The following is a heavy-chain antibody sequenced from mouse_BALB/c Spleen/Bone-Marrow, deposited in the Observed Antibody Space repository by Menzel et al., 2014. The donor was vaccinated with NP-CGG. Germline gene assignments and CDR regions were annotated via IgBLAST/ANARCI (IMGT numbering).Heavy chain of an antibody. D-gene: IGHD2-10*02. V-gene: IGHV7-1*02. CDR2: SRNKAKYYTT. Sequence: EVMLVESGGGLVQPGDSLRLSCATSGFTFSDFYMEWVRQPPGKRLEWIAASRNKAKYYTTEYSASVKGRFIVSGDTSQSVLYLQMNALRAEDTAIYYCARDVGYGNYFVYWGQGTLATVSA. J-gene: IGHJ3*01. CDR3: ARDVGYGNYFVY. CDR1: GFTFSDFY.